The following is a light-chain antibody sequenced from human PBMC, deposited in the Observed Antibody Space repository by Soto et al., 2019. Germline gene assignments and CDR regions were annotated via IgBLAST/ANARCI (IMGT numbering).Light chain of an antibody. J-gene: IGKJ1*01. CDR1: QSIASSY. V-gene: IGKV3-20*01. CDR2: GAS. CDR3: QLYTT. Sequence: EIVLTQSPGTLSLSPGERATLSCRASQSIASSYLAWYQQIPGQAPRLLIYGASSRAAGIADRFSGSGSGTDFTLTISRLEHEDFAVYYCQLYTTFGQGTKVDIK.